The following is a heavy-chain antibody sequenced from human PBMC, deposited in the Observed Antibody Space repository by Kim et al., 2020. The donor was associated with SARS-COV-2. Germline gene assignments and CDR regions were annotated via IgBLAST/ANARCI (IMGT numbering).Heavy chain of an antibody. V-gene: IGHV4-34*01. CDR2: VAHRGIT. CDR3: ARSPGFYVFDY. J-gene: IGHJ4*02. D-gene: IGHD2-2*01. Sequence: SETLSLTCTVHGGSLTSLFWNWVRQSPGEGLQWIGEVAHRGITKYNPSLKGRVPMTMDTSNNQFSLKLSSVTAADTAVYFCARSPGFYVFDYWGQGTLVTVSS. CDR1: GGSLTSLF.